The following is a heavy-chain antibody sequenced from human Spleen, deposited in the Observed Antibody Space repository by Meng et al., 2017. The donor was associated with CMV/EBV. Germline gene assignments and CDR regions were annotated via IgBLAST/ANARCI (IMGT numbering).Heavy chain of an antibody. V-gene: IGHV4-34*01. D-gene: IGHD3-9*01. Sequence: QVQLQRWGADLLNPSEPLSLPCAVYGGSFSGYYWSWIRQPPGKGLEWIGEINHSGSTNYNPSLKSRVTISVDTSKNQFSLKLSSVTAADTAVYYCARGLKGRYYDILTGYYKSLYFDYWGQGTLVTVSS. CDR3: ARGLKGRYYDILTGYYKSLYFDY. J-gene: IGHJ4*02. CDR2: INHSGST. CDR1: GGSFSGYY.